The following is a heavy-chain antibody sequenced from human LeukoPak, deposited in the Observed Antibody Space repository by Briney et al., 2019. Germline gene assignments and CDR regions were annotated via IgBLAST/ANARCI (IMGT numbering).Heavy chain of an antibody. Sequence: GGPLRLSCAASGFTFTNYDMHWVRQAPGKGLEWVAVTWYDGRKKYYADSVKGAFTISRDNPKNTLYLQMHSLRVEDTAVYYCARGDHYRRELAIGFDYWGQGTLVTVSS. D-gene: IGHD1-1*01. CDR1: GFTFTNYD. V-gene: IGHV3-33*01. CDR2: TWYDGRKK. CDR3: ARGDHYRRELAIGFDY. J-gene: IGHJ4*02.